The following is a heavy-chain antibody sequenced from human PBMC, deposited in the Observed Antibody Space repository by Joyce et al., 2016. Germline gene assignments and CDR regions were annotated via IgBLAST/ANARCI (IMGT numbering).Heavy chain of an antibody. V-gene: IGHV4-61*01. CDR1: GVSVNSASYF. D-gene: IGHD3-9*01. J-gene: IGHJ4*02. CDR3: ARAFLTGPYYFDY. CDR2: IYYSGRT. Sequence: QVQLQESGPGLVKTSETLSLTCAVSGVSVNSASYFWTWIRQPPEKRQEWIGYIYYSGRTKYNPALKSRVTLSVDTLRNQFSLNLRSVTAADTAVYYCARAFLTGPYYFDYWGQGTLVPVSS.